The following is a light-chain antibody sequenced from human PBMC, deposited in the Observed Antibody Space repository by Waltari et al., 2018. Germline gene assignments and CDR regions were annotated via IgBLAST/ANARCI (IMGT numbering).Light chain of an antibody. CDR3: GTWDNSLSAWV. V-gene: IGLV1-51*02. J-gene: IGLJ3*02. CDR1: SPNIGINY. Sequence: QSVLTQPPSVSATPGQTVTISCSGSSPNIGINYISWYQQLPGTAPKLLIYENKKRPSGIPDRFSGSKSGTSATLGITGLQTGDEADYYCGTWDNSLSAWVFGGGTKLTVL. CDR2: ENK.